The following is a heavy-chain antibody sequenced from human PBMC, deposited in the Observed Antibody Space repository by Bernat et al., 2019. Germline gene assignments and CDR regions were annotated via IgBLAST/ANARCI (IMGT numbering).Heavy chain of an antibody. CDR2: IYYSGRT. V-gene: IGHV4-39*02. Sequence: QQQLKESGPRLVKPSETLSLTCTVSGGSTSSSAYYWDWIRQPPGKGLEWIGGIYYSGRTYYNPSLRIRVSISIDTSRNHFSVRLSSVTAADTAVYYCARRGSSSPRNWFDPWGQGTLVTVSS. D-gene: IGHD6-6*01. CDR3: ARRGSSSPRNWFDP. CDR1: GGSTSSSAYY. J-gene: IGHJ5*02.